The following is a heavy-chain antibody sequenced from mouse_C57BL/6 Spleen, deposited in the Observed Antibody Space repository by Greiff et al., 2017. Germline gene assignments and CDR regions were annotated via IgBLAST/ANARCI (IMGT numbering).Heavy chain of an antibody. CDR1: GYTFTSYW. CDR3: ARGKVLLGY. Sequence: QVHVKQSGAELVKPGASVKMSCKASGYTFTSYWITWVKQRPGQGLEWIGDIYPGSGSTNYNEKFKSKATLTVDTSSSTAYRQLSSLTSEDSAVYYCARGKVLLGYWGQGTTLTVSS. V-gene: IGHV1-55*01. J-gene: IGHJ2*01. CDR2: IYPGSGST. D-gene: IGHD2-1*01.